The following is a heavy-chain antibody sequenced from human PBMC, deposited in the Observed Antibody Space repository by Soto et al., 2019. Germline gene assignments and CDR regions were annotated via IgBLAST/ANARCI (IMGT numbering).Heavy chain of an antibody. V-gene: IGHV4-34*01. CDR3: ASGLTGTTRDNY. Sequence: SETLSLTCAVYGGSFSGYYWSWIRQPPGKGLEWIGEINHSGSTNYNPSLKSRVTISVDTSKNQFSLKLSSVTAADTAVYYCASGLTGTTRDNYWGQGTLVTVSS. J-gene: IGHJ4*02. CDR2: INHSGST. CDR1: GGSFSGYY. D-gene: IGHD1-20*01.